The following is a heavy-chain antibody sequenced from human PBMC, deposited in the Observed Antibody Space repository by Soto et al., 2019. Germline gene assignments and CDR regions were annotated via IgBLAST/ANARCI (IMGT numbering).Heavy chain of an antibody. CDR2: INPNSGGT. D-gene: IGHD6-13*01. V-gene: IGHV1-2*02. CDR1: GYTFTGYY. J-gene: IGHJ1*01. CDR3: ARDRNPIAAAAEYFQH. Sequence: ASVKVSCKASGYTFTGYYMHWVRQAPGQGLEGMGWINPNSGGTNYAQKFQGRVTMTRDTSISTAYMELSRLRSDDTAVYYCARDRNPIAAAAEYFQHWGQGTLVTVSS.